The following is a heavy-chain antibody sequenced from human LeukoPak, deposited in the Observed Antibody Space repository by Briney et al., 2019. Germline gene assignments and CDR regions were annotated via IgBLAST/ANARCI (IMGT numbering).Heavy chain of an antibody. CDR2: IYYSGRT. CDR3: ARDRALLEYSGYDFGY. V-gene: IGHV4-59*01. Sequence: PSETLSLTCTVSGVSISSYYWSWIRQPPGKGLEWIGYIYYSGRTKNNPALESRVTISADTSKNQFSLKLTSVTAADTAVYYCARDRALLEYSGYDFGYWGQGTLVTVSS. D-gene: IGHD5-12*01. CDR1: GVSISSYY. J-gene: IGHJ4*02.